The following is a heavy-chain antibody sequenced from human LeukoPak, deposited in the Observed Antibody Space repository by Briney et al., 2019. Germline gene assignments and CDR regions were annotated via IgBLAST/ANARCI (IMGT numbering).Heavy chain of an antibody. V-gene: IGHV1-2*02. CDR2: INPNSGGT. CDR1: GYTFTGYY. D-gene: IGHD2-15*01. Sequence: GASVKVSCKASGYTFTGYYMHWVRQAPGQGLDWMGWINPNSGGTNYAQKFQGRVTMTRDTSISTAYMELSRLRSDDTAVYYCARVGDIVVVVAATPRHFQHWGQGTLVTVSS. J-gene: IGHJ1*01. CDR3: ARVGDIVVVVAATPRHFQH.